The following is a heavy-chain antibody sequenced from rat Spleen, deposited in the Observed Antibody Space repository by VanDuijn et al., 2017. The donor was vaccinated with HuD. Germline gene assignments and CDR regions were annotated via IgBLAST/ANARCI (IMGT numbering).Heavy chain of an antibody. CDR3: TRGYYFDY. J-gene: IGHJ2*01. CDR1: GFPFSNYG. Sequence: EVQLVESGGGLVQPGRSLKLSCAASGFPFSNYGMAWVRQAPTKGLEWVATINYDSTSTHYRDSVKGRFTISRDNAKSTLYRQMDSLRSEDTATYYCTRGYYFDYWGQGVMVTVSS. CDR2: INYDSTST. V-gene: IGHV5-29*01.